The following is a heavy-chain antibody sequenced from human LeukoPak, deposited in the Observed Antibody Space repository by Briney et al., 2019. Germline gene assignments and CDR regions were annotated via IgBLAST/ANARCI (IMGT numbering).Heavy chain of an antibody. V-gene: IGHV3-30*03. CDR2: ISNDGSNN. CDR1: GLSFSNYD. CDR3: ARHLSGITGYTYGRGIDY. D-gene: IGHD5-18*01. Sequence: PGRSLRLSCAASGLSFSNYDMHWVRQAPGKGLEWVALISNDGSNNNYADSVRGRFNISRDNSKNTLYLEVNSLRVEDTGVYYCARHLSGITGYTYGRGIDYWGQGTQLTVSS. J-gene: IGHJ4*02.